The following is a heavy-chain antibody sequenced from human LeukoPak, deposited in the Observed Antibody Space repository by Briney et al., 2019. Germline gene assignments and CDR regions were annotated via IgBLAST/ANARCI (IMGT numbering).Heavy chain of an antibody. CDR1: GGSISSSSYY. D-gene: IGHD6-19*01. CDR3: ARQWHYSSGRGFDY. CDR2: IYYSGST. V-gene: IGHV4-39*01. Sequence: PSETLSLTCTVSGGSISSSSYYWGWIRQPPGKGLEWIGSIYYSGSTYYNPSLKSRVTISVDTSKNQFSLKLSSVTAADTAVYYCARQWHYSSGRGFDYWGQGTLVTVSS. J-gene: IGHJ4*02.